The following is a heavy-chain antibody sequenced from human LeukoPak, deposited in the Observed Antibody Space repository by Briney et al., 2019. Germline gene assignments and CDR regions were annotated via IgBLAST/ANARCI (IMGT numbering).Heavy chain of an antibody. CDR2: MYHSEST. CDR3: ARFDHVWETHGMDAFDL. Sequence: SETLFLTCAVHGYYISRGYSWGWIRQPPGKGLEWIGNMYHSESTHYNPSLKSRATISPDTSKNQFSLKLTSVTDSHTARYDCARFDHVWETHGMDAFDLWGQGTMVTVSS. D-gene: IGHD3-16*01. J-gene: IGHJ3*01. V-gene: IGHV4-38-2*01. CDR1: GYYISRGYS.